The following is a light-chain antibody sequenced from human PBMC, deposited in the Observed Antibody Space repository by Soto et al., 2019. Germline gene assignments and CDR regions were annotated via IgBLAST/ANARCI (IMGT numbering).Light chain of an antibody. CDR2: GAS. CDR1: QSVSSSN. V-gene: IGKV3-20*01. CDR3: QQYGTSQGA. J-gene: IGKJ4*01. Sequence: EVVLAQSPGTLSLSPGERASLSCRASQSVSSSNLDWYQHKPGQPPMLLIYGASRRATGIPDRFRGSGSGTDFTLTISTLEPEDFAVYYCQQYGTSQGAFGGGTKVDIK.